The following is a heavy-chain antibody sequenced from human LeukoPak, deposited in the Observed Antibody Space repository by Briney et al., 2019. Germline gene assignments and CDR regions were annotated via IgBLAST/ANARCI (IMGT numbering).Heavy chain of an antibody. V-gene: IGHV3-74*01. Sequence: GGSLRFSCAASGFTFSSYWMHWVRQAPGKGLVWVSRISKDGSSTYYADSVKGRFTISRDNAKNTLYLQMNSLRAEDTAVYYCARDEVGVGATHDYWGQGTLVTVSS. CDR2: ISKDGSST. CDR1: GFTFSSYW. J-gene: IGHJ4*02. D-gene: IGHD1-26*01. CDR3: ARDEVGVGATHDY.